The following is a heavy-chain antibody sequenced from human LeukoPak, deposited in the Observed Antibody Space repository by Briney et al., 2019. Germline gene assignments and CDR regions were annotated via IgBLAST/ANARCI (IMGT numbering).Heavy chain of an antibody. CDR2: IIPIFGTA. V-gene: IGHV1-69*13. D-gene: IGHD3-22*01. Sequence: ASVKVSCKASGGTFRSYAISWVRQAPGQGLEWVGWIIPIFGTAKYAQKFQGRVTITADESTSTAYMELSSLRSEDTSVYFCARLDYYDSSGYYLDYWGQGTLVTVSS. CDR3: ARLDYYDSSGYYLDY. CDR1: GGTFRSYA. J-gene: IGHJ4*02.